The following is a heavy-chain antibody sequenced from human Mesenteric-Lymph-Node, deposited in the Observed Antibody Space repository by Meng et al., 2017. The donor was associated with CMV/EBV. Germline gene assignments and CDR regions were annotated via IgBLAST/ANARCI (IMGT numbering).Heavy chain of an antibody. J-gene: IGHJ4*02. CDR2: IYSGGSST. CDR3: AKGIGVGATVPDFDY. V-gene: IGHV3-23*03. CDR1: GFTFSSYA. D-gene: IGHD1-26*01. Sequence: GESLKISCAASGFTFSSYAMSWVRQAPGKGLEWVSIIYSGGSSTYYADSVKGRFTISRDNSKNTLYLQMNSLRAEDTAVYCCAKGIGVGATVPDFDYWGQGTLVTVSS.